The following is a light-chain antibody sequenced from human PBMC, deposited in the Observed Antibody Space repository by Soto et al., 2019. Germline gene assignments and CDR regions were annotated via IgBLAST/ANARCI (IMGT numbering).Light chain of an antibody. CDR2: DVS. J-gene: IGLJ1*01. V-gene: IGLV2-11*01. CDR1: SSDVGGYNY. CDR3: CSYAGSYTFYV. Sequence: QSALTQPRSVSGSPGQSVTISCTGTSSDVGGYNYVSWYQQHPGKAPKLMIYDVSKRPSGVPDRFSGSKSGNTASLTISGLQAGDEAVYYCCSYAGSYTFYVFGTGTKVTAL.